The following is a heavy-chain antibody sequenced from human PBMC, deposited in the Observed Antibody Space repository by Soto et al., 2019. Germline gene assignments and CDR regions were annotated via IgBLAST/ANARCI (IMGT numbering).Heavy chain of an antibody. CDR3: AKVIVSGYYYDSSGYYTFDY. J-gene: IGHJ4*02. V-gene: IGHV3-23*01. D-gene: IGHD3-22*01. CDR1: GFTCSRYA. CDR2: ISGSGGST. Sequence: PGGSMRLSCAASGFTCSRYAMSWVRQAPGKGLEWVSAISGSGGSTYYADSVKGRFTISRDNSKNTLYLQMNSLRAEDTAVYYCAKVIVSGYYYDSSGYYTFDYWGQGTLVTVSS.